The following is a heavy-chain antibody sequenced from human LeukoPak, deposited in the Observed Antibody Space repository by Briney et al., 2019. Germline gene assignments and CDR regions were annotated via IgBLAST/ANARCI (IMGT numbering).Heavy chain of an antibody. V-gene: IGHV3-30*02. CDR1: GFTFSSYG. CDR3: AKLWLWGSDAFDI. J-gene: IGHJ3*02. CDR2: IWYDGSNK. Sequence: GGSLRLSCAASGFTFSSYGMHWVRQAPGKGLEWVAVIWYDGSNKYYADSVKGRFTISRDNSKNTLYLQMNSLRAEDTAVYYCAKLWLWGSDAFDIWGQGTMVTVSS. D-gene: IGHD5-18*01.